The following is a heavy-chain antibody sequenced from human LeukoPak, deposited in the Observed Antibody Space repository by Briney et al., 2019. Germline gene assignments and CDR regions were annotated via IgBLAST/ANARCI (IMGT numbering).Heavy chain of an antibody. CDR2: INPDGSQT. CDR1: GFTFTSYW. J-gene: IGHJ5*02. Sequence: HTGGSLRLSCAASGFTFTSYWMNWVRQAPGKGLEWVALINPDGSQTNYVDSVKGRFTISRDNAENSLYLQMNSLRAEDTAVYYCARDLGYGALDPWGLGTLVTVSS. V-gene: IGHV3-7*01. CDR3: ARDLGYGALDP. D-gene: IGHD4-17*01.